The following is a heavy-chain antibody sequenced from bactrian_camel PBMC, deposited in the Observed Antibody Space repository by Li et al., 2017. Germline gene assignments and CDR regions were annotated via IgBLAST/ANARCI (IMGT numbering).Heavy chain of an antibody. CDR2: IAGDGRT. J-gene: IGHJ4*01. V-gene: IGHV3S53*01. CDR1: GYTLPMN. Sequence: SGGDSVQAGESLRLSCVASGYTLPMNMGWFRRLPGQEREGVAAIAGDGRTYYADSVKGRFVISRDSAKNTLYLQMDSLNPEDTAMYYCAAGPGLGYGGNCLSGGHGYNNWGQGTQVTVS. CDR3: AAGPGLGYGGNCLSGGHGYNN. D-gene: IGHD5*01.